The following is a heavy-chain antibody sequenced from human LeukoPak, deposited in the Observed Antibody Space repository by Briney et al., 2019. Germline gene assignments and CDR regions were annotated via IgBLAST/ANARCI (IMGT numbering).Heavy chain of an antibody. Sequence: SETLSLTCTVSGGSISSGSYYWSWIRQPAGKGLEWIGRIYTSGSTNYNPSLKSRVTISVDTSKNQFSLKLSSVTAADTAVYYCARDLLITWDFWRGMDVWGKGTTVTVSS. D-gene: IGHD3-3*01. CDR2: IYTSGST. CDR1: GGSISSGSYY. CDR3: ARDLLITWDFWRGMDV. V-gene: IGHV4-61*02. J-gene: IGHJ6*04.